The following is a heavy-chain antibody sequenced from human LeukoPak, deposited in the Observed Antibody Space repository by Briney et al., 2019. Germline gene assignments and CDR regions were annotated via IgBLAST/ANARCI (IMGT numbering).Heavy chain of an antibody. CDR2: ISYDGSNK. J-gene: IGHJ4*02. V-gene: IGHV3-30*03. Sequence: GGSLRLSCAASGFSFSSYGMHWVRQAPGKGLEWVAVISYDGSNKYYADSVKGRFAISRENAKNSLYLQMNSLRAGDTAVYYCARGVRDPSTITMVRGPHDYWGQGTLVTVSS. CDR1: GFSFSSYG. CDR3: ARGVRDPSTITMVRGPHDY. D-gene: IGHD3-10*01.